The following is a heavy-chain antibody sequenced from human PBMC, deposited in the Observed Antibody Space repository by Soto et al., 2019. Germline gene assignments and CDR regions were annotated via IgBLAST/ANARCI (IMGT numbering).Heavy chain of an antibody. Sequence: SETLSLTCTVSGGSVSSGSYYWSWIRQPPGKGLEWIGYIYYSGSTNYNPSLKSRVTISVDTSKNQFSLKLSSVTAADTAVYYCARDIGTYYDFWSGYYGHDPRTRSYYYGMDVWGQGTTVTV. V-gene: IGHV4-61*01. J-gene: IGHJ6*02. CDR3: ARDIGTYYDFWSGYYGHDPRTRSYYYGMDV. CDR1: GGSVSSGSYY. CDR2: IYYSGST. D-gene: IGHD3-3*01.